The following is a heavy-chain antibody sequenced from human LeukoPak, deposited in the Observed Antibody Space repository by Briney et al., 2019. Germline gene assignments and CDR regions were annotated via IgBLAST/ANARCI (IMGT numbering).Heavy chain of an antibody. J-gene: IGHJ6*02. CDR2: INYGGYT. Sequence: PSETLSLTCTVSGGPISSHYWSWLRQPPGKGLEWIGYIGYINYGGYTNYNPSLKSRVTISVDTSKNQFSLKLSSVTAEDTAVYYCARGARYFDFSGQGTTVTVSS. V-gene: IGHV4-59*11. CDR3: ARGARYFDF. D-gene: IGHD3-9*01. CDR1: GGPISSHY.